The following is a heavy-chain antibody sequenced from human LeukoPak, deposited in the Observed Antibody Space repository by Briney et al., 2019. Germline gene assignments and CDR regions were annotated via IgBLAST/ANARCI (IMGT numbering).Heavy chain of an antibody. J-gene: IGHJ4*02. Sequence: PSETLSLTCTVSGGSISSSSYYWGWIRQPPGKGLEWIGRIYTSGSTNYNPSLKSRVTISVDTSKNQFSLKLSSVTAADTAVYYCARRYGSGSSGTFDYWGQGTLVTVSS. V-gene: IGHV4-39*07. CDR3: ARRYGSGSSGTFDY. D-gene: IGHD3-10*01. CDR1: GGSISSSSYY. CDR2: IYTSGST.